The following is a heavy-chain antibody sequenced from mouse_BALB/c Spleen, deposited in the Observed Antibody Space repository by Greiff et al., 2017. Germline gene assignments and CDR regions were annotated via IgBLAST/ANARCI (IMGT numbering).Heavy chain of an antibody. V-gene: IGHV5-6-3*01. CDR2: INSNGGST. Sequence: EVKLMESGGGLVQPGGSLKLSCAASGFTFSSYGMSWVRQTPDKRLELVATINSNGGSTYYPDSVKGRFTIPRDNAKNTLYLQMSSLKSEDTAMYYCARDRYSYYFDYWGQGTTLTVSS. CDR1: GFTFSSYG. D-gene: IGHD2-14*01. CDR3: ARDRYSYYFDY. J-gene: IGHJ2*01.